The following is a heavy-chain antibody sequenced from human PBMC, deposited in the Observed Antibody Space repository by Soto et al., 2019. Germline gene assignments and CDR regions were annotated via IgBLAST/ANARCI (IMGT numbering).Heavy chain of an antibody. CDR1: GFTVSSKY. CDR2: IQSGGPT. J-gene: IGHJ6*04. Sequence: EVHLVESGGGLVQPGGPLRLSCAASGFTVSSKYMSWVRQAPGKGLEWVSLIQSGGPTYYADSVKGRFTISRDTSENTLHLQMDSLRAEDTAVYYCARDDVLCDGGRCYGVPLGVWGKGTTVTVSS. CDR3: ARDDVLCDGGRCYGVPLGV. V-gene: IGHV3-66*01. D-gene: IGHD2-15*01.